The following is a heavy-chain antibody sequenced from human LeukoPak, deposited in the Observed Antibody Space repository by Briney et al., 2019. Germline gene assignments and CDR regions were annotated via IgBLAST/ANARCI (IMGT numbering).Heavy chain of an antibody. Sequence: GASVKVSCKASGGTFSSYAISWVRQAPGQGLEWMGWIIPIFGTANYAQKFQGRVTITADKSTSTAYMELSSLRSEDTAVYYCARGYNWNDFDYWGQGTLVTVSS. J-gene: IGHJ4*02. CDR2: IIPIFGTA. V-gene: IGHV1-69*06. CDR3: ARGYNWNDFDY. D-gene: IGHD1-1*01. CDR1: GGTFSSYA.